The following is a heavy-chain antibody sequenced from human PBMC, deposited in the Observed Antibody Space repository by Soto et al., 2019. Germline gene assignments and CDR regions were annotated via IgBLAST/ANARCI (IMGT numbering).Heavy chain of an antibody. D-gene: IGHD1-1*01. J-gene: IGHJ4*02. V-gene: IGHV3-23*01. CDR1: GFNIPDCG. CDR3: TRWNGFGDS. CDR2: FTGGHGKT. Sequence: EVQLLESGGGSVQPGGSLKLSCGVSGFNIPDCGVTWVRQPPGKGLEWVSGFTGGHGKTFYADSVRGRFTLSREDSRNMVYLQMDSLRVEDTAVYYCTRWNGFGDSWGQGTLVTVAS.